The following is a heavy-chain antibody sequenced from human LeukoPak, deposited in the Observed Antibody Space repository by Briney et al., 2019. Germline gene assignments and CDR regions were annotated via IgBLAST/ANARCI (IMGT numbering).Heavy chain of an antibody. CDR1: GYTFTSFW. V-gene: IGHV1-46*01. D-gene: IGHD6-13*01. J-gene: IGHJ5*02. CDR2: INPSDGST. CDR3: ARAPRDSSTMLDR. Sequence: ASVKVSCKASGYTFTSFWIRWVRQAPGQGLEWMELINPSDGSTTYTHRFQGRVTVTRDTSTSTVYMDLSSLRSEDTAVYYCARAPRDSSTMLDRWGQGTLVTVSS.